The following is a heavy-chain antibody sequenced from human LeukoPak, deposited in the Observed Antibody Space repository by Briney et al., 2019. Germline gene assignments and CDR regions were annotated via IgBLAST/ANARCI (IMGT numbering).Heavy chain of an antibody. D-gene: IGHD3-22*01. CDR2: ISYDGSNK. Sequence: GGSLRLSCAASGFTFSSYAMHWVRQAPGKGLEWVAVISYDGSNKYYADSVKGRFTISRDNAKNSLYLQMNSLRAEDTAVYYCARERLYYYDSSGYYYFDYWGQGTLVTVSS. J-gene: IGHJ4*02. V-gene: IGHV3-30*04. CDR1: GFTFSSYA. CDR3: ARERLYYYDSSGYYYFDY.